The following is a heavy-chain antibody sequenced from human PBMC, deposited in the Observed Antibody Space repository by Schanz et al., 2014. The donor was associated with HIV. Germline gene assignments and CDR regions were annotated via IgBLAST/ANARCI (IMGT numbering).Heavy chain of an antibody. V-gene: IGHV3-30*03. CDR3: ARGEAITYYYHYYGMDV. CDR1: GFTFSTYG. J-gene: IGHJ6*02. D-gene: IGHD1-20*01. CDR2: ISYDGSNE. Sequence: VQLVESGGGLVQPGGSLRLSCAASGFTFSTYGMHWVRQAPGKGLEWVAVISYDGSNEYYGDSVKGRFTISRDNSKNTLYLQMNSLRAEDTAVYYCARGEAITYYYHYYGMDVWGQGTTVTVSS.